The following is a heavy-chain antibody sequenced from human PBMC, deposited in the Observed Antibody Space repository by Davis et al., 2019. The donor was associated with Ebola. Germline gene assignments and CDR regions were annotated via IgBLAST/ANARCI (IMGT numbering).Heavy chain of an antibody. CDR3: TSRYSSTNDY. Sequence: AASVKVSCKASGYTFTSYGISWVRQASGKGLEWVGRIRSKANSYATAYAASVKGRFTISRDDSKNTAYLQMNSLKTEDTAVYYCTSRYSSTNDYWGQGTLVTVSS. D-gene: IGHD6-13*01. V-gene: IGHV3-73*01. CDR2: IRSKANSYAT. CDR1: GYTFTSYG. J-gene: IGHJ4*02.